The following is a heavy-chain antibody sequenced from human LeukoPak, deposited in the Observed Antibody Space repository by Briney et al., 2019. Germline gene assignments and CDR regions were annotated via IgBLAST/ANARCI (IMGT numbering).Heavy chain of an antibody. CDR1: GGTFSSYA. J-gene: IGHJ4*02. V-gene: IGHV1-69*06. CDR2: IIPIFGTA. CDR3: ARETGYCSSTSCMGY. Sequence: GASVKVSCKASGGTFSSYAISWVRQAPGQGLEWMGGIIPIFGTANYAQKFQGRDTITADKSTSTAYMELSSLRSEDTAVYYCARETGYCSSTSCMGYWGQGTLVTVSS. D-gene: IGHD2-2*01.